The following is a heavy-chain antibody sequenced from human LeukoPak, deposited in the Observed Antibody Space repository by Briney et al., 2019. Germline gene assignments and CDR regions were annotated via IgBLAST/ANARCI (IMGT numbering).Heavy chain of an antibody. D-gene: IGHD3-10*01. CDR2: ISSSSSTI. J-gene: IGHJ4*02. CDR3: ASSRGGGPPVFDY. V-gene: IGHV3-48*01. CDR1: GFTFSSYS. Sequence: GGSLRLSCAASGFTFSSYSMSRVRQAPGKGLEWVSYISSSSSTIYYADSVKGRFTISRDNAKTSLYLQMNSLRAEDTAVYYCASSRGGGPPVFDYWGQGTLVTVSS.